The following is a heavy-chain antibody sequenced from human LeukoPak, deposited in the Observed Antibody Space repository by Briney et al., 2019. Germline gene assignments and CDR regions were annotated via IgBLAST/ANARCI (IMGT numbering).Heavy chain of an antibody. CDR2: IYYSGST. CDR1: GGSISSYY. D-gene: IGHD2-21*01. J-gene: IGHJ5*02. CDR3: AREGDLGDNWFDP. Sequence: PSETLSLTCTVSGGSISSYYWSWIRQPPGKGLEGIGYIYYSGSTNYNPSLTSRVTISVDTSKNQFSLKLSSVTAADTAVYYCAREGDLGDNWFDPWGQGTLVTVSS. V-gene: IGHV4-59*01.